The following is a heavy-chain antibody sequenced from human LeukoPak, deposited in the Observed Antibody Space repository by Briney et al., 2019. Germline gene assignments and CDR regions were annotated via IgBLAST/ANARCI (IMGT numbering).Heavy chain of an antibody. J-gene: IGHJ4*02. CDR2: INHSGST. D-gene: IGHD6-19*01. CDR1: GGSISSYY. CDR3: ARGAVAEGFDY. V-gene: IGHV4-34*01. Sequence: SETLSLTCTVSGGSISSYYWSWIRQPPGKGLEWIGEINHSGSTNYNPSLKSRVTISVDTSKNQFSLKLSSVTAADTAVYYCARGAVAEGFDYWGQGTLVTVSS.